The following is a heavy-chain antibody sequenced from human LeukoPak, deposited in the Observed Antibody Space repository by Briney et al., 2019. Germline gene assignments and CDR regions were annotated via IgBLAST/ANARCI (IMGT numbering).Heavy chain of an antibody. CDR2: RYDGSIK. D-gene: IGHD2-21*02. CDR3: AEQGGYCMDY. CDR1: GFTFSSYN. V-gene: IGHV3-30*02. Sequence: PGGSLRLSCAASGFTFSSYNIHWVRQAPGKGLEWIRYDGSIKYFADSVKGRFTISRDNSKNTLYLQMNSLRPEDTAVYYCAEQGGYCMDYWGQGTLVTVSS. J-gene: IGHJ4*02.